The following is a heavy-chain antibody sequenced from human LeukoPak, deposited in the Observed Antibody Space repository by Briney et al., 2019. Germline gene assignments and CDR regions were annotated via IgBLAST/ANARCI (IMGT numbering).Heavy chain of an antibody. CDR3: AEYGDIVVVPAARH. D-gene: IGHD2-2*01. V-gene: IGHV3-48*04. J-gene: IGHJ4*02. CDR1: GFTFSSYS. CDR2: ISSSSTI. Sequence: GGSLRLSCAASGFTFSSYSMNWVRQAPGKGLEWVSYISSSSTIYYADSVKGRFTISRDNAKNSLYLQMNSLRAEDTAIYYCAEYGDIVVVPAARHWGQGTLVTVSS.